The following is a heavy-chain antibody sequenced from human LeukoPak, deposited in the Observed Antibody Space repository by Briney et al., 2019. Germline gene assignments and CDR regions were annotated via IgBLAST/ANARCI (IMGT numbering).Heavy chain of an antibody. CDR3: ARESAVAGKGYDY. V-gene: IGHV4-61*02. D-gene: IGHD6-19*01. Sequence: SQTLSLTCTVSGGSISSGSYYWSWIRQPAGRGLEWIGRIYTSGSTNYNPSLKSRVTISLDTSKNQFSLKLSSVTAADAAVYYCARESAVAGKGYDYWGQGTLVTVSS. CDR1: GGSISSGSYY. J-gene: IGHJ4*02. CDR2: IYTSGST.